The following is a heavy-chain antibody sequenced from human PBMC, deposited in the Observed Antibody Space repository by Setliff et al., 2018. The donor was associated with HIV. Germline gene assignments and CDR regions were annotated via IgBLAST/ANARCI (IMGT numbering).Heavy chain of an antibody. V-gene: IGHV3-48*03. CDR3: ARVKPHLRRSGSYWIVDY. Sequence: GGSLRLSCAASGFSFSRYEMNWVRQAPGKGLQWVSYISSSGSTINYADSVKGRFTISRDNAKNSLFLQMTSLRAEDTAVYYCARVKPHLRRSGSYWIVDYWGQGTLVTVSS. CDR2: ISSSGSTI. CDR1: GFSFSRYE. D-gene: IGHD1-26*01. J-gene: IGHJ4*02.